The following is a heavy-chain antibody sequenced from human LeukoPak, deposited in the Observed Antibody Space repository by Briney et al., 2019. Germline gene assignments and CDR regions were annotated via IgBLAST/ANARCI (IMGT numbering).Heavy chain of an antibody. D-gene: IGHD2-15*01. CDR3: ATGRDSRWFTD. J-gene: IGHJ4*02. CDR1: GFTFSNYS. V-gene: IGHV3-21*01. CDR2: ISSTSGFI. Sequence: GGSLRLSCEASGFTFSNYSMNWVRLAPGKGLQWVSSISSTSGFIFFADSVKGRFTISRDNAKNSLYLQMNSLRVEDTAVYYCATGRDSRWFTDWGQGTLVTVSS.